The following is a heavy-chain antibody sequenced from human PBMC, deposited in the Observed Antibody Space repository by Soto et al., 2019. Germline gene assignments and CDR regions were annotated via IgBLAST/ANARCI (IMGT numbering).Heavy chain of an antibody. CDR3: ARGAQRYCSGGSCRPSYYYYYYMDV. CDR1: GFTFSDYY. V-gene: IGHV3-11*01. Sequence: GGSLRLSCAASGFTFSDYYMSWIRQAPGKGLEWVSYISSSGSTIYYADSVKGRFTISRDNAKNSLYLQMNSLRAEDKAVYYCARGAQRYCSGGSCRPSYYYYYYMDVWGKGTTVTVSS. D-gene: IGHD2-15*01. J-gene: IGHJ6*03. CDR2: ISSSGSTI.